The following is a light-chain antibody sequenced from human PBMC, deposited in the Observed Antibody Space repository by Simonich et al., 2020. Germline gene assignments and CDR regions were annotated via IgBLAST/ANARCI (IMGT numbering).Light chain of an antibody. V-gene: IGLV1-44*01. J-gene: IGLJ3*02. CDR1: SSNIGSNT. Sequence: QSVLTQPPSASGTPGQRVTISCSGSSSNIGSNTVTGYQQLPGTAPKLLIYRNNQRPSGVPDRFSGSKSGTSASLAISGLQSEDEADYYCAAWDDSLNGWVFGGGTKLTVL. CDR2: RNN. CDR3: AAWDDSLNGWV.